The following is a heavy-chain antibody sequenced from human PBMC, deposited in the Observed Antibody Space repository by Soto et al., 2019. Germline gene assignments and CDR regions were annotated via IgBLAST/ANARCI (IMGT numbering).Heavy chain of an antibody. V-gene: IGHV1-69*11. D-gene: IGHD2-8*01. CDR3: ARVGVAAPYDVDL. CDR2: IIPKDGTV. J-gene: IGHJ4*02. CDR1: GGTFSSHA. Sequence: QVHLVQSGAEVKKPGSSVRVSCKATGGTFSSHALAWVRQAPGQGFEWMGRIIPKDGTVNLGDKFQGRVTMTADESTGTGYMEVGSLRLEDTAVYFCARVGVAAPYDVDLWGQGTQVIVSS.